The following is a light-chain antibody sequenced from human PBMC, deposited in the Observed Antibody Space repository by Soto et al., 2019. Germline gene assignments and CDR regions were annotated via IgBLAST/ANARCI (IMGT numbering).Light chain of an antibody. CDR1: QGIGDT. Sequence: EIVLTQSPGTLSLSPGERATLSCRASQGIGDTLAWYQHKPGQTPRLLIYDTSTRATGVPTRFSGSRSGAEFTLTINSLQSEDFAVYYCHQYGSSPQTFGQGTKVDIK. CDR2: DTS. V-gene: IGKV3-15*01. J-gene: IGKJ1*01. CDR3: HQYGSSPQT.